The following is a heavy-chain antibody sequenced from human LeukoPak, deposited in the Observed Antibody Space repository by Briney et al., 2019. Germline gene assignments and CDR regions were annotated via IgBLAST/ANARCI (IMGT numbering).Heavy chain of an antibody. V-gene: IGHV4-4*07. Sequence: SETLSLTCTVSGGSISSYYWSWVRQPAGKGLEWIGRIYTSGSTNYNPSLKSRVTMSVDTSKNQFSLKLSSVTAADTAVYYCAREDPNYYYYGMDVWGQGTTVTVSS. CDR3: AREDPNYYYYGMDV. CDR1: GGSISSYY. CDR2: IYTSGST. J-gene: IGHJ6*02.